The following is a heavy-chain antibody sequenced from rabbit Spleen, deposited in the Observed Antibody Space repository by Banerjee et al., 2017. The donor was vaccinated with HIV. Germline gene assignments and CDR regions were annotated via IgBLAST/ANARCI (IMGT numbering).Heavy chain of an antibody. J-gene: IGHJ3*01. CDR1: GIDFSSYYY. Sequence: QQQLEESGGGLVKPGGTLTLTCKASGIDFSSYYYMCWVRQAPGKGLEWIGCIYTGGGGTYYASWAKGRFTISRTSSTTVTLQMTSLIAANTATYFCARAYAGYDGDSGGLSRLDLWGPGTLVTVS. D-gene: IGHD7-1*01. CDR2: IYTGGGGT. V-gene: IGHV1S45*01. CDR3: ARAYAGYDGDSGGLSRLDL.